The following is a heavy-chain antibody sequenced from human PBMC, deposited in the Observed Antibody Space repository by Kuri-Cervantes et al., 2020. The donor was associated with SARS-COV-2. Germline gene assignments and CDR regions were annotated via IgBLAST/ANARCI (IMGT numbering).Heavy chain of an antibody. CDR3: AKDRIGVVIQGVRNYYGIDV. V-gene: IGHV3-30*18. D-gene: IGHD3-3*01. Sequence: GESLKISCAASGFTFSSYGMHWVRQAPGKGLEWVAVISYDGSNKYYADSVKGRFTISRDNSKNTPYLQMNSLRAEDTAVYYCAKDRIGVVIQGVRNYYGIDVWGQGTTVTVSS. CDR2: ISYDGSNK. CDR1: GFTFSSYG. J-gene: IGHJ6*02.